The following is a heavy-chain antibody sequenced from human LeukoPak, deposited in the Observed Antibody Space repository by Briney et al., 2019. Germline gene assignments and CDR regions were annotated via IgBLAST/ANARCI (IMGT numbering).Heavy chain of an antibody. Sequence: SQTLSLTCAISGDTVSSNTAAWNWIRQSPSRGLEWLGRTYYRSKWNNDYAVSVQNRITINPDTSKNQFSLQLKSATPEDTAVYYCTRQRSTSTDYYGMDVWGQGTAVTVSS. CDR3: TRQRSTSTDYYGMDV. CDR2: TYYRSKWNN. D-gene: IGHD6-6*01. V-gene: IGHV6-1*01. CDR1: GDTVSSNTAA. J-gene: IGHJ6*02.